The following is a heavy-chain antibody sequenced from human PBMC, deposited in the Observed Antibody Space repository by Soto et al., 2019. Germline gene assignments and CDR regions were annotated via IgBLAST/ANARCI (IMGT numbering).Heavy chain of an antibody. CDR1: GDSISSDKW. CDR3: ARGGDWKFDF. V-gene: IGHV4-4*02. CDR2: IHHSGTT. J-gene: IGHJ4*02. D-gene: IGHD2-21*02. Sequence: QVQLQESGPGLVKPSGTLSLTCDVSGDSISSDKWWSWVRQSPGRGLEWIGEIHHSGTTNCNPSLKSRVTISIVKSKNQFSLDMTSLTAADTAIYYCARGGDWKFDFWGQGSLVTVSS.